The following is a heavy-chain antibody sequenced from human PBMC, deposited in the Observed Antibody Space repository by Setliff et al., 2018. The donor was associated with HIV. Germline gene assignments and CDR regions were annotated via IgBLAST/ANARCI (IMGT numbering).Heavy chain of an antibody. CDR1: GGSFSNYY. V-gene: IGHV4-34*01. Sequence: SETLSLTCAVYGGSFSNYYWSWIRQTPGEGPEWIGEINHSEITKYNPSLESRAAISADTSKKQFSLKLTSVTAADTGIYYCVASSSWSCRLNYWGQGTQVTVSS. J-gene: IGHJ4*02. CDR2: INHSEIT. CDR3: VASSSWSCRLNY. D-gene: IGHD6-13*01.